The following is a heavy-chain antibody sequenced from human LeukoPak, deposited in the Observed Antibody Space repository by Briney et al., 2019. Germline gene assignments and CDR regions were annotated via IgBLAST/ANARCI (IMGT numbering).Heavy chain of an antibody. CDR3: ASSPGYSGYGSYFDY. J-gene: IGHJ4*02. Sequence: SVKVSCKASGGTFSSYAISWVRQAPGQGLEWMGRIIPIFGTANYAQKFQGRDTITTDESTSTAYMELSSLRSEDTAVYYCASSPGYSGYGSYFDYWGQGTLVTVSS. CDR1: GGTFSSYA. D-gene: IGHD5-12*01. V-gene: IGHV1-69*05. CDR2: IIPIFGTA.